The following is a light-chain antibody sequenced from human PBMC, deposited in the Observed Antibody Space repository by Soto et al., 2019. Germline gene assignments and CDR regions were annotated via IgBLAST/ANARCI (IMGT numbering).Light chain of an antibody. V-gene: IGKV1-5*03. CDR2: KAS. CDR3: QQYNSLDT. Sequence: DIQMTQSPSTLSASVGDRVTITCRASQSISSWLAWYQQKPGKAPKLLIYKASSLESGVPSRFSGSGSGTAFTLTISSLQPDDFATYYCQQYNSLDTFGQGTKLEIK. J-gene: IGKJ2*01. CDR1: QSISSW.